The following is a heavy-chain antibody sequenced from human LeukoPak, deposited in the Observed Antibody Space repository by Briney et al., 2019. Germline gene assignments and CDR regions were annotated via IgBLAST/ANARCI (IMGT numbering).Heavy chain of an antibody. J-gene: IGHJ5*02. V-gene: IGHV1-8*03. D-gene: IGHD3-3*01. Sequence: ASVKVSCKASGYTFTSYDINWVRQATGQGLEWMGWMNPNSGNTGYAQKFQGRVTITRNTSISTAYMELSSLRSEDTAVYYCARDFWSGPNWFDPWGQGTLVTVSS. CDR2: MNPNSGNT. CDR1: GYTFTSYD. CDR3: ARDFWSGPNWFDP.